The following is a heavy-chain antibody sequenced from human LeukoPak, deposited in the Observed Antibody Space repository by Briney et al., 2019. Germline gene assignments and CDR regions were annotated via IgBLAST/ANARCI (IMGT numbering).Heavy chain of an antibody. CDR1: GYSFTDYW. Sequence: GESLKISCKASGYSFTDYWIVWVRQMPGKGLEWMGAIYPGDSDTRYSPSLDGQVTISADKSDSTTYLQWSSLQASDTAMYYCARRSSLYGSTSEDYWGQGSLVSVSS. CDR3: ARRSSLYGSTSEDY. CDR2: IYPGDSDT. V-gene: IGHV5-51*01. J-gene: IGHJ4*02. D-gene: IGHD4-23*01.